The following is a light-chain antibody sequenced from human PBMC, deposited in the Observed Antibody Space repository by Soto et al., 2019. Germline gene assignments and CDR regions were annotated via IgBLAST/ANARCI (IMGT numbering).Light chain of an antibody. V-gene: IGLV1-40*01. CDR1: SSNIGADYD. CDR3: QSYDSGLSGSV. J-gene: IGLJ2*01. Sequence: QSVLTQPPSVSGAPGQTVTISCTGTSSNIGADYDVHWYQQLPGAAPKLLISVNSNRPSGVPDRFSGSKSGTSASLAITGLQAEDEAAYYCQSYDSGLSGSVFGGGTKLTVL. CDR2: VNS.